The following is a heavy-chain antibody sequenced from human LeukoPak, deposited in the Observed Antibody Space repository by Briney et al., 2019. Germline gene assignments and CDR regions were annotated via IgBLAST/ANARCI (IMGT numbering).Heavy chain of an antibody. CDR3: VRDTGNFEIDY. Sequence: SETLSLTCSVSGGSIAGGNYYWGWVRQSPGKGLDWIGSVHSNGKTYYNLSLNNRVTISADTSMKQFSLRLSPVTAADTAVYFCVRDTGNFEIDYWGQGTLVTVSS. J-gene: IGHJ4*02. V-gene: IGHV4-39*02. D-gene: IGHD1-7*01. CDR1: GGSIAGGNYY. CDR2: VHSNGKT.